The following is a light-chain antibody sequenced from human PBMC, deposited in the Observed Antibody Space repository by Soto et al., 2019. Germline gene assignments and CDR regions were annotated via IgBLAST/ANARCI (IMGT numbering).Light chain of an antibody. J-gene: IGKJ1*01. CDR1: QSIGNR. CDR3: QQRGT. Sequence: DIQMTQSPSTLSASVGDRVTFTCRASQSIGNRLAWYQQKPGKAPKFLIYDASSLHSGVPTRFRGSESGTDFTLTISSLQPEDVTTYYCQQRGTFGLGTKVDNK. CDR2: DAS. V-gene: IGKV1-5*01.